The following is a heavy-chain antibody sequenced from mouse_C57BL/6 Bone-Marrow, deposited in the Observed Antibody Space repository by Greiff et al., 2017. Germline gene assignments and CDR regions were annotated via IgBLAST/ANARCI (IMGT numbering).Heavy chain of an antibody. CDR2: ILPGSGRT. Sequence: VQLQQPGAELMKPGASVKLSCKATGYTFTGYWIEWVKQRPGHGLEWIGEILPGSGRTNYNEKFKGKATFTADTSSNTAYMQLSSLTTEDSAIXYCARILTTVGATVPDDWGKGTTLTVSS. CDR1: GYTFTGYW. D-gene: IGHD1-1*01. V-gene: IGHV1-9*01. J-gene: IGHJ2*01. CDR3: ARILTTVGATVPDD.